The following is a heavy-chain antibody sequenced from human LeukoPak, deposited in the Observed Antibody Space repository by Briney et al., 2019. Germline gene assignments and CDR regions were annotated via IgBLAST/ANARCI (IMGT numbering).Heavy chain of an antibody. CDR2: ISSSGSTI. Sequence: GGSLRLSCAASGFTFSSYEMNWVRQAPGEGLEWVSYISSSGSTIYYADSVKGRFTISRDNAKNSLYLQMNSLRAEDTAVYYCASPGYYYDSSGYWYWGQGTLVTVSS. CDR1: GFTFSSYE. J-gene: IGHJ4*02. V-gene: IGHV3-48*03. D-gene: IGHD3-22*01. CDR3: ASPGYYYDSSGYWY.